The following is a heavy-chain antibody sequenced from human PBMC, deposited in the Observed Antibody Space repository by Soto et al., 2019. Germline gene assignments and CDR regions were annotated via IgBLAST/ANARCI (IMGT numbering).Heavy chain of an antibody. CDR3: ARHSYDSSGWRPNWFDP. D-gene: IGHD6-19*01. CDR1: GGSISSSSYY. J-gene: IGHJ5*02. CDR2: IYYSGST. Sequence: PSETLSLTCTVSGGSISSSSYYWGWIRQPPGKGLEWIGSIYYSGSTYYNPSLKSRVTISVDTSKNQFSLKLSSVTAADTAVYYCARHSYDSSGWRPNWFDPWGQGTLVTVSS. V-gene: IGHV4-39*01.